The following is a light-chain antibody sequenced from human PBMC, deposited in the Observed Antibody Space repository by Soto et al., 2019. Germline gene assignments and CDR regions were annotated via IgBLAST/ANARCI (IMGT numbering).Light chain of an antibody. J-gene: IGKJ4*01. V-gene: IGKV3-11*01. Sequence: EIVLTQSPATLSLSPGDSATLSCTASQDIRIFLAWYQQKPGQAPRLLIYNASQRATGIPARFAGSGSGTDFTLTIRSLGPEDFAVYYCQQRYHWPPLTFGGGTKVEIK. CDR2: NAS. CDR1: QDIRIF. CDR3: QQRYHWPPLT.